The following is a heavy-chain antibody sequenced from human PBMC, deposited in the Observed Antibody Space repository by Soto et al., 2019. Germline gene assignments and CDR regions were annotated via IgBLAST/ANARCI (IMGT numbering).Heavy chain of an antibody. V-gene: IGHV3-30*04. CDR3: ARDPRHVVVIFPASTHHLDS. J-gene: IGHJ4*02. CDR1: GFTFINYA. D-gene: IGHD2-2*01. Sequence: QVQLVESGGGVGQPGRSLRLSCAASGFTFINYAIHWVRHTPGKGLEWVSVVSSDGKNKYYADSVKGRFTASRDKSKNTVYLQMDSLRAEDTAVYFCARDPRHVVVIFPASTHHLDSWGQGTLVTVSS. CDR2: VSSDGKNK.